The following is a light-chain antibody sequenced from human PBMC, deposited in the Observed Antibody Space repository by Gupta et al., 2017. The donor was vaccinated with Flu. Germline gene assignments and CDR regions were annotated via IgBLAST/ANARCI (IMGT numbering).Light chain of an antibody. CDR3: QQKNSCPST. J-gene: IGKJ1*01. CDR1: QSVRSS. CDR2: GAS. Sequence: PATVYGSPGERVTLSCGGRQSVRSSLAWDQQKPGQAPRLLISGASTRASGIPARVSGSGSGTEFTLTIRSRQSEDFAVYYCQQKNSCPSTFGQGTKVEI. V-gene: IGKV3-15*01.